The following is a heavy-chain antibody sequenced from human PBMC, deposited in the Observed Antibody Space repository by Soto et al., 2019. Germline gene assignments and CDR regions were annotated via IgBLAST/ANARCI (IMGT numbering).Heavy chain of an antibody. Sequence: EVQLLESGGGLVQPGGSLRLSCAASGFTFSSHAMSWVRQAPGKGLEWVSAVSGSAGSTYYADSVKGRFTISRDNSKNTLYLQMNSLRAEDTAIYYCAKEVGIAATGTRGDFDYWGQGTLVTVSS. CDR1: GFTFSSHA. CDR2: VSGSAGST. D-gene: IGHD6-13*01. V-gene: IGHV3-23*01. J-gene: IGHJ4*02. CDR3: AKEVGIAATGTRGDFDY.